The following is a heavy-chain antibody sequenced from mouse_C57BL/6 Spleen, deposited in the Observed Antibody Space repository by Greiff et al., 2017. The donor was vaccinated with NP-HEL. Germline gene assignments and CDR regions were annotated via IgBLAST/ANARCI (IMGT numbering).Heavy chain of an antibody. J-gene: IGHJ4*01. V-gene: IGHV8-12*01. CDR2: IYWDDDK. Sequence: QVTLKVCGPGILQSSQTLSLTCSFSGFSLSTSGMGVSWIRQPSGKGLEWLAHIYWDDDKRYNPSLKSRLTISKDTSRNQVFLKITSVDTADTATYYCARREGAYYAMDYWGQGTSVTVSS. CDR1: GFSLSTSGMG. CDR3: ARREGAYYAMDY.